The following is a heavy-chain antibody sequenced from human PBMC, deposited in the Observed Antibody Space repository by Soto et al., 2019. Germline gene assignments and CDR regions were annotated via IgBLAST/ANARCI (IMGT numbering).Heavy chain of an antibody. J-gene: IGHJ6*02. CDR3: TRRIPFGYGMDV. CDR1: GFTFSTYA. V-gene: IGHV3-64*01. Sequence: EVQLVESGGGLVQPGGSLRLSCAASGFTFSTYAMHWVRQAPGKGLQCVSAITSNGRNTDYASSVKGRFTISRDNSKNTLYLQMGSLRAEDMAVYYCTRRIPFGYGMDVWGQGTTVTVSS. CDR2: ITSNGRNT. D-gene: IGHD2-21*01.